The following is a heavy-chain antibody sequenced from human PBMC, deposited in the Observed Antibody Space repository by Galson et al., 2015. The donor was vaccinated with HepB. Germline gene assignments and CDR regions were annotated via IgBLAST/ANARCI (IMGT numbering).Heavy chain of an antibody. D-gene: IGHD3-9*01. V-gene: IGHV1-18*04. CDR1: GYTFTSYG. Sequence: SVKVSCKASGYTFTSYGISWVRQAPGQGLEWMGWISAYNGNTNYAQKLQGRVTMTTDTSTSTAYMELRSLRSDDTAVYYCARDPELRYFDWLLSSYYYYYYGMDVWGQGTTVTVSS. CDR2: ISAYNGNT. J-gene: IGHJ6*02. CDR3: ARDPELRYFDWLLSSYYYYYYGMDV.